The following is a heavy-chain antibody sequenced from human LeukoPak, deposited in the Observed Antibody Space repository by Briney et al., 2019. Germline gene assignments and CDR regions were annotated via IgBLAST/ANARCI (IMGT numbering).Heavy chain of an antibody. Sequence: GGSLRLSCAASGFSFSSDELNWFRQAPGKGLEWISYISSSSGTIYYADSVKGRFTISRDNAKNSLYLQMNSLGADDTAVYYCARAVGTVVRRIYYHYGMDVWGQGTTVTVSS. CDR2: ISSSSGTI. J-gene: IGHJ6*02. CDR3: ARAVGTVVRRIYYHYGMDV. V-gene: IGHV3-48*03. D-gene: IGHD4-23*01. CDR1: GFSFSSDE.